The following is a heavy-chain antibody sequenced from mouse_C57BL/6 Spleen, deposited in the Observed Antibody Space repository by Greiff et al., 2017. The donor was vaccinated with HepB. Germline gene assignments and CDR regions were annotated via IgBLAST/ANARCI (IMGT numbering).Heavy chain of an antibody. Sequence: DVQLQESGGGLVQPGGSLSLSCAASGFTFTDYYMSWVRQPPGKALEWLGFIRNKANGYTTEYSASVKGRFTISRDNSQSILYLQMNALRAEDSATYYCARSRNYGFAYWGQGTLVTVSA. V-gene: IGHV7-3*01. CDR1: GFTFTDYY. D-gene: IGHD2-1*01. J-gene: IGHJ3*01. CDR3: ARSRNYGFAY. CDR2: IRNKANGYTT.